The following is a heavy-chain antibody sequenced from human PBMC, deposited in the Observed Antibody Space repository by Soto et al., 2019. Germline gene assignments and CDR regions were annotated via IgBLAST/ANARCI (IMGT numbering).Heavy chain of an antibody. D-gene: IGHD3-10*01. CDR1: EITLNIYW. CDR3: TKETFGAWDP. CDR2: INPESTTL. Sequence: EAQLVESGGGLVQPGGSLTLSCTASEITLNIYWMHWIRQAPGKGLVWVSRINPESTTLTYADSVTGRFTISRDSAKHTLYLQMNGLSAEDTAIYYCTKETFGAWDPWGQGTLVTVSS. J-gene: IGHJ5*02. V-gene: IGHV3-74*01.